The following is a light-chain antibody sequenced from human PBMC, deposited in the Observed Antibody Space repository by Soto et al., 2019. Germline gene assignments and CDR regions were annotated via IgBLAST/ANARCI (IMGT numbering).Light chain of an antibody. CDR3: QQYENLPT. J-gene: IGKJ5*01. Sequence: DIQMTQSPSSLSASLGDRVTITCQASQNINNYLNWYQQKPGRAPKILIYDASNLEAGVPSRFRGGGSGTDFTFTISRLQPEDIATYYCQQYENLPTFGQGTRLEIK. CDR2: DAS. V-gene: IGKV1-33*01. CDR1: QNINNY.